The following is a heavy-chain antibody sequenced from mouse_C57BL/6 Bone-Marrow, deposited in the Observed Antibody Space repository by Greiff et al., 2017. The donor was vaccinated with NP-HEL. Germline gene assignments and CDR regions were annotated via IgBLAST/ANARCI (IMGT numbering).Heavy chain of an antibody. D-gene: IGHD2-4*01. CDR1: GFTFRSSG. CDR3: ASPYDYDVAWFAY. CDR2: ISSGGSDN. V-gene: IGHV5-6*01. J-gene: IGHJ3*01. Sequence: EVQLVESGGGLVKPGGSLKLSCAASGFTFRSSGLSLVRQTPDKRLEWVATISSGGSDNYYPDNVKGRVTISRDKAKKPLYLQMSSLKSEDTAMYYCASPYDYDVAWFAYWGQGTLVTVSA.